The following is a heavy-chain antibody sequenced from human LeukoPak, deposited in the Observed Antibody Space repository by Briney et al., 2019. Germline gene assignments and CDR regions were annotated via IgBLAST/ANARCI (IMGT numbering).Heavy chain of an antibody. Sequence: GGSLRLSCAASGFTFSSFGMHWVRQAPGKGLEWVAFIRYDGSNKYYVDSVKGRFTISRDNSKNTLYLQMNSLRAEDTAVYYCAKGYCTNSVCSFDYWGQGTLVTVSS. D-gene: IGHD2-8*01. CDR2: IRYDGSNK. V-gene: IGHV3-30*02. CDR1: GFTFSSFG. CDR3: AKGYCTNSVCSFDY. J-gene: IGHJ4*02.